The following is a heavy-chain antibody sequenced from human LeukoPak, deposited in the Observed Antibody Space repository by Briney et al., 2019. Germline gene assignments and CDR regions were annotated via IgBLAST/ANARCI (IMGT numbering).Heavy chain of an antibody. V-gene: IGHV1-2*02. CDR3: AGAGGWGGGLDAFDI. CDR1: GYTFTGYY. Sequence: ASVKVSCKASGYTFTGYYMHWVRQAPEQGLEWMGWINPNSGGTNYAQKFQGRVTMTRDTSISTAYMELRRLRSDDTAVYYCAGAGGWGGGLDAFDIWGQGTMVTVSS. J-gene: IGHJ3*02. D-gene: IGHD3-16*01. CDR2: INPNSGGT.